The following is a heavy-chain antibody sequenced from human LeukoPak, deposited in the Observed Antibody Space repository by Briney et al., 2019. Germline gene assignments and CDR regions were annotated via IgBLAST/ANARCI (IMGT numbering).Heavy chain of an antibody. CDR2: IISDGSST. J-gene: IGHJ4*02. Sequence: GGSLRLSCAASGFTFSSYWMHWVRQAPGKGLVWVSRIISDGSSTSYADSVKGRFTISRDNAKNSLYLQMNSLRAEDTAVYYCARGGYDSSGPDYWGQGTLVTVSS. CDR1: GFTFSSYW. CDR3: ARGGYDSSGPDY. V-gene: IGHV3-74*01. D-gene: IGHD3-22*01.